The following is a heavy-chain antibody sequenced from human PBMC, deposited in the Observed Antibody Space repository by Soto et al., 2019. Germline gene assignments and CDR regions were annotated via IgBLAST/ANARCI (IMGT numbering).Heavy chain of an antibody. CDR2: INAGNGNT. Sequence: ASVKVSCKASGYTFTSYAMHWVRQAPGQRLEWMGWINAGNGNTKYSQKFQGRVTITRDTSASTAYMELSSLRSEDTAVYYCARLTTVIIFDYYSDDIDVWGKGTTLTVSS. D-gene: IGHD4-4*01. CDR1: GYTFTSYA. CDR3: ARLTTVIIFDYYSDDIDV. V-gene: IGHV1-3*01. J-gene: IGHJ6*03.